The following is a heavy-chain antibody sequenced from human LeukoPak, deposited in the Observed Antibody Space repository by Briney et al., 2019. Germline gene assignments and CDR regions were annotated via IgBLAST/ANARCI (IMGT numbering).Heavy chain of an antibody. Sequence: GGSLRLSCSASGFTFSTYSTNWVRLAPGKGLEWVSAISGSGGSTYYADSVKGRFTISRVNSRNTLYLQMNRLRVEDTAVYYCAKGSRGSCRGAYCYSFDNWGQGAVVTVSS. CDR1: GFTFSTYS. J-gene: IGHJ4*02. CDR2: ISGSGGST. D-gene: IGHD2-21*02. CDR3: AKGSRGSCRGAYCYSFDN. V-gene: IGHV3-23*01.